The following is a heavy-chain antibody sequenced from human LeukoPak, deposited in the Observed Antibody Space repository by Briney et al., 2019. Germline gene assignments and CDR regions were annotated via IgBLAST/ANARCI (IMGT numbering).Heavy chain of an antibody. CDR3: AKDLHYGSADY. J-gene: IGHJ4*02. CDR2: INPDGSTT. D-gene: IGHD3-10*01. Sequence: GGSLRLSCAASGFTFSNYWMHWVRQDPGKGLVWVSFINPDGSTTNYADSVRGRFTISRDNAKNALYLQMNSLRAEDTAVYYCAKDLHYGSADYWGQGTLVTVSS. V-gene: IGHV3-74*01. CDR1: GFTFSNYW.